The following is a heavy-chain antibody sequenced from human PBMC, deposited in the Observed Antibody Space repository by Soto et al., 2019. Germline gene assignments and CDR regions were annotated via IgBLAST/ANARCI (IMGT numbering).Heavy chain of an antibody. J-gene: IGHJ4*02. CDR1: GFTVSNTY. CDR3: AKGFNWNRVDS. D-gene: IGHD1-1*01. Sequence: GGSLRLSCEVSGFTVSNTYMRLIRQAPGKGLEWVSIIYGGGSTYYTDSVKGRFTISKDNSKDTVSLQMNSLRAEDTALYYCAKGFNWNRVDSWGQGTPVTVCS. CDR2: IYGGGST. V-gene: IGHV3-53*01.